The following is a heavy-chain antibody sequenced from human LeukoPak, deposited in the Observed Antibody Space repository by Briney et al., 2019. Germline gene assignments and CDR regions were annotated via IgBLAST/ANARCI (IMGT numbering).Heavy chain of an antibody. J-gene: IGHJ4*02. D-gene: IGHD6-25*01. V-gene: IGHV1-2*02. CDR3: SREFQRSLDY. Sequence: ASVKVSCKASGFTFTGHYMHWVRQAPGQGLEWMGWINGNSGGTNYAQKFQGRVTMTRDTSINTAYMELSRLTSDDTAMYYCSREFQRSLDYWGQGTLVTVSS. CDR2: INGNSGGT. CDR1: GFTFTGHY.